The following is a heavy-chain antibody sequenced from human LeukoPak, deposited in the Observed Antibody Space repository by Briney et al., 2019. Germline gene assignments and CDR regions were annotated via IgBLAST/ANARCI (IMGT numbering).Heavy chain of an antibody. CDR1: GGSISSYY. V-gene: IGHV3-7*01. CDR2: IKQDGSEK. CDR3: ARDRMLVCSSTSCAKWDYYYMDV. D-gene: IGHD2-2*01. Sequence: ETLSLTCTVSGGSISSYYWSWIRQPPGKGLEWVANIKQDGSEKYYVDSVKGRFTISRDNAKNSLYLQMNSLRAEDTAVYYCARDRMLVCSSTSCAKWDYYYMDVWGKGTTVTVSS. J-gene: IGHJ6*03.